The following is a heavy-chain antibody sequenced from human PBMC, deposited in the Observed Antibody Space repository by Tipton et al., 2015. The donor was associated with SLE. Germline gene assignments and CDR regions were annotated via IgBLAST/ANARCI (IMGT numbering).Heavy chain of an antibody. CDR3: ALGAAAANFDY. CDR2: IYYSGST. J-gene: IGHJ4*02. D-gene: IGHD6-13*01. V-gene: IGHV4-59*08. Sequence: LRLSCTVSGGSISSYYWSWIRQPPGKGLEWIGYIYYSGSTNYNPSLKSRVTISGDTSKNQFSLKLSSLTAADTAVYYCALGAAAANFDYWGQGTLVTVSS. CDR1: GGSISSYY.